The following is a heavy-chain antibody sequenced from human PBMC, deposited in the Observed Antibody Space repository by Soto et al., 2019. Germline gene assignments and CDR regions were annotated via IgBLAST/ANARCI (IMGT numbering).Heavy chain of an antibody. CDR2: IYTSGST. CDR1: GGSISSYY. D-gene: IGHD6-19*01. Sequence: SETLSLTCTVSGGSISSYYWSWIRQPAGKGLEWIGRIYTSGSTNYNPSLKSRVIISVDTSKNQFSLKLDSVTAADAGVNFCASHGMTAGDTWGPGTLVTVAS. V-gene: IGHV4-4*07. J-gene: IGHJ5*02. CDR3: ASHGMTAGDT.